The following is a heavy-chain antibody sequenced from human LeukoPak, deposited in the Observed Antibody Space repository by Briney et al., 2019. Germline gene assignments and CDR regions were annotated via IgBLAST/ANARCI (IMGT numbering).Heavy chain of an antibody. Sequence: ASVKVSCKASGYTFTNYYIHLVRQAPGQGLEWVGIINPSGGSTSYAQKFQGRVTMTTDTSTSTAYMELRSLRSDDTAVYYCARAADSGYVSVWGVPDYWGQGTLVTVSS. CDR2: INPSGGST. V-gene: IGHV1-46*01. J-gene: IGHJ4*02. CDR1: GYTFTNYY. D-gene: IGHD5-12*01. CDR3: ARAADSGYVSVWGVPDY.